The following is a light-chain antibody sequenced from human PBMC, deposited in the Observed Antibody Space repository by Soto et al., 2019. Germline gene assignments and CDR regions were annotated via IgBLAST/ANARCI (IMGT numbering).Light chain of an antibody. CDR1: QSVSSN. J-gene: IGKJ4*01. CDR2: GAS. V-gene: IGKV3D-15*01. Sequence: EIVMTQSPATLSVSPGERATLSCRASQSVSSNLAWYQQKPGQAPRLLIYGASTRATGMPDRFSGSGSGTEFTLIISSLQSEDFAVYYCQQYDIWPLTFGGGTKVDIK. CDR3: QQYDIWPLT.